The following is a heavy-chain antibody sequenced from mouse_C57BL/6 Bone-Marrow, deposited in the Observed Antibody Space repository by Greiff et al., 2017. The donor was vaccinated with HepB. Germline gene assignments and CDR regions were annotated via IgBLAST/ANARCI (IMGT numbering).Heavy chain of an antibody. CDR2: IYPRSGNT. D-gene: IGHD6-5*01. CDR1: GYTFTSYG. J-gene: IGHJ3*01. V-gene: IGHV1-81*01. CDR3: ARSYPAWFAY. Sequence: QVQLQQSGAELARPGASVKLSCKASGYTFTSYGISWVKQRTGQSLEWIGEIYPRSGNTYYNEKFKGKATLTADKSSSTAYMELRSLTSEDSAVYFCARSYPAWFAYWGQGTLVTVSA.